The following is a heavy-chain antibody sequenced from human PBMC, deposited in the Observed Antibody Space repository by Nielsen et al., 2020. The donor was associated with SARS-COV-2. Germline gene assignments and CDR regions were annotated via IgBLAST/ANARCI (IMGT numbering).Heavy chain of an antibody. V-gene: IGHV3-33*01. J-gene: IGHJ4*02. CDR1: GFTFSNYG. D-gene: IGHD3-10*01. Sequence: GESLKISCVVSGFTFSNYGMHWVRQAPGKGLEWVALIYYDGSNEHYADSVKGRFTISRDNSKNTLYLQMNSLRAEDTAVYYCARDLGFGEFNDYWGQGTLVTVSS. CDR2: IYYDGSNE. CDR3: ARDLGFGEFNDY.